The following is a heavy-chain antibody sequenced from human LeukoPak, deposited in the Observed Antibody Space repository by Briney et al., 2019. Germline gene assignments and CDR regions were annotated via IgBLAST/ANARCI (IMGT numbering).Heavy chain of an antibody. Sequence: SETLSLTCTVSGGSVSSGSYYWSWIRQPPGKGLELIGYIYYSGSTNYNPSLKSRVTISVGTSKNQFSLKLSSVTAADTAVYYCARECVTTFDPWGQGTLVTVSS. CDR1: GGSVSSGSYY. J-gene: IGHJ5*02. CDR3: ARECVTTFDP. CDR2: IYYSGST. V-gene: IGHV4-61*01. D-gene: IGHD1-1*01.